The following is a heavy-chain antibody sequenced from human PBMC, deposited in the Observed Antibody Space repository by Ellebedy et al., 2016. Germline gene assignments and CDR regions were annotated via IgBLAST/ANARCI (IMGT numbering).Heavy chain of an antibody. Sequence: GESLKISXAASGFTFSDYYMSWIRQAPGKGLEWVSYISSSGNTIYYADSVKGRFTISRDNAKNSLYLQMNSLRAEDTAVYYCARDKVADMVREDPYYYYMDVWGKGTTVTVSS. CDR2: ISSSGNTI. CDR1: GFTFSDYY. J-gene: IGHJ6*03. V-gene: IGHV3-11*01. CDR3: ARDKVADMVREDPYYYYMDV. D-gene: IGHD3-10*01.